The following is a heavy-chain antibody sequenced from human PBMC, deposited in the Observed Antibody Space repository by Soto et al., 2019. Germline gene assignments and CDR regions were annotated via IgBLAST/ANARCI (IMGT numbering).Heavy chain of an antibody. CDR3: ARDPSRLGELSNLPRFDP. CDR2: ISSAGSYI. Sequence: GGSLRLSCAASGFTFSSYSMNWVRQAPGKGLEWVSSISSAGSYIYYADSMKGRFTISRDNAKNSLYLQMNSLRAEDTAVYYCARDPSRLGELSNLPRFDPWGQGTLVTVSS. J-gene: IGHJ5*02. CDR1: GFTFSSYS. V-gene: IGHV3-21*01. D-gene: IGHD3-16*02.